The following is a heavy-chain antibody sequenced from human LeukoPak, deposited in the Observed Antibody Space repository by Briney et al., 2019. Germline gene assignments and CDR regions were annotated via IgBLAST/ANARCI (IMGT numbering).Heavy chain of an antibody. CDR3: AGAAAVFFDY. CDR1: GLTFSNYG. Sequence: GGSLRLSCAASGLTFSNYGMHWVRQAPGKGLEWVAVILYDGSNKYYGDSVKGRFTISRDNSKNTLYLQMNSLRAEDTAVYYCAGAAAVFFDYWGQGTLVTVSS. CDR2: ILYDGSNK. D-gene: IGHD6-13*01. V-gene: IGHV3-30*03. J-gene: IGHJ4*02.